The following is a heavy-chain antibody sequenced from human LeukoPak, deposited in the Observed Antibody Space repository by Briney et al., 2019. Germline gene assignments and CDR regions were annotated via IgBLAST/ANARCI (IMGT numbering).Heavy chain of an antibody. J-gene: IGHJ6*02. CDR3: AKVLVVRGINYCHYSMDL. CDR2: IRFDGSNI. Sequence: LPGGSLRPSCAASGFSFSSQGMHWVRQAPGKGLEWVTFIRFDGSNIYYVDSVKSRFTIYRDNSKNTLYLQMNSLRPEDTAVYYCAKVLVVRGINYCHYSMDLWGQGTTVTVSS. V-gene: IGHV3-30*02. D-gene: IGHD3-10*01. CDR1: GFSFSSQG.